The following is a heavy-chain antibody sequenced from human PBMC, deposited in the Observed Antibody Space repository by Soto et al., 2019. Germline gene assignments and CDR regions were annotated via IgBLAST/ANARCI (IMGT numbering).Heavy chain of an antibody. D-gene: IGHD3-10*01. V-gene: IGHV2-5*02. CDR3: ARRLRAAFAYYFDS. Sequence: QITLKESGPPLVKPTQTLTLTCAFSGFSATSSGVGVAWLRQPPGKALEWLAVIYWDDADQYRPSLKTRLTIIKDTSKHQVVLTTTNMDPEDTATYYFARRLRAAFAYYFDSCGQGTLVTVTS. CDR1: GFSATSSGVG. J-gene: IGHJ4*02. CDR2: IYWDDAD.